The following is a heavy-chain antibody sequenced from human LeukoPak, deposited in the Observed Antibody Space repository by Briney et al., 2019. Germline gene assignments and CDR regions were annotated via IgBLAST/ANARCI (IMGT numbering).Heavy chain of an antibody. J-gene: IGHJ5*02. Sequence: PGGSLRLSCAASGFTFSSYGMHWVRQAPGKGLEWVAVISYDGSNTYYGDSVRGRFTISRDNSKNMVYLQMNSLRVEDTAVYCCARGVTTERYNWIDPWGQGTLVTVSS. CDR3: ARGVTTERYNWIDP. CDR1: GFTFSSYG. V-gene: IGHV3-30*03. D-gene: IGHD4-11*01. CDR2: ISYDGSNT.